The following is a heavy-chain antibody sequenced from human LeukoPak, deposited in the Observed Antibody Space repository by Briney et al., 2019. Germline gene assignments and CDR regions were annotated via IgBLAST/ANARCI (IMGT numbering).Heavy chain of an antibody. CDR1: GGTFSSYA. Sequence: ASVKVSCKASGGTFSSYAISWVRQAPGQGLEWMGRIIPILGIANYAQKFQGRVTITADKSTSTAYMELSSLRSEDTAVYYCARAGGSTQGAFDIWGQGTMVTVSS. J-gene: IGHJ3*02. CDR3: ARAGGSTQGAFDI. D-gene: IGHD2-15*01. V-gene: IGHV1-69*04. CDR2: IIPILGIA.